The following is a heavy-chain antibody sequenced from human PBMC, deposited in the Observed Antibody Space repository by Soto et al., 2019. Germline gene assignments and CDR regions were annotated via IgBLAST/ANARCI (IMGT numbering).Heavy chain of an antibody. D-gene: IGHD6-6*01. CDR1: GGSISSSNW. Sequence: SETLSLTCAVSGGSISSSNWWSWVRQPPGKGLEWIGEIYHSGSTNYNPSLKSRVTISVDKSKNQFSLKLSSVTAADTAVYYCAREEYSSSSGAYYYYGMDVWGQGTTVT. V-gene: IGHV4-4*02. CDR2: IYHSGST. J-gene: IGHJ6*02. CDR3: AREEYSSSSGAYYYYGMDV.